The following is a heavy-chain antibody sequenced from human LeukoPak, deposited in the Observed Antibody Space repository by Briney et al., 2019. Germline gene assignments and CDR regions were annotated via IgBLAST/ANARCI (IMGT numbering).Heavy chain of an antibody. CDR1: GFTFDDYA. CDR2: ISGDGGST. D-gene: IGHD3-10*01. J-gene: IGHJ4*02. CDR3: AKDIQGITMVRGVNNYFDY. Sequence: GGSLRLSCAASGFTFDDYAMHWVRQAPGKGLEWVSLISGDGGSTYYADSVKGRFTISRDNSKNSLHLQMNSLRTEDTALYYCAKDIQGITMVRGVNNYFDYWGQGTLVTVSS. V-gene: IGHV3-43*02.